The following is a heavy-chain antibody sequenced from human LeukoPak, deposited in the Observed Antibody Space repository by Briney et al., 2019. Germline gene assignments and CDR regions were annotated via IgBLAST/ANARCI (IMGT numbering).Heavy chain of an antibody. CDR3: ARDISQGDRGRAAADSVVFDY. V-gene: IGHV1-46*01. D-gene: IGHD6-13*01. CDR2: INPSGGST. CDR1: GYTFTSYY. J-gene: IGHJ4*02. Sequence: ASAKVSCKASGYTFTSYYMHWVRQAPGQGLEWMGIINPSGGSTSYAQKFQGRVTMTRDTSTSTVYMELSSLRSEDTAVYYCARDISQGDRGRAAADSVVFDYWGQGTLVTVSS.